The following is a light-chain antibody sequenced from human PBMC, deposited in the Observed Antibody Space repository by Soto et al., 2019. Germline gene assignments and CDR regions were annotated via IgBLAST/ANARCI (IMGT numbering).Light chain of an antibody. J-gene: IGKJ1*01. CDR3: QQYANSPRT. CDR1: QSVGSNY. Sequence: EIVLTQSPGTLSLSPGETVTLSCRASQSVGSNYLAWYQQKPGQAPRLLIYGASSRPTVIPDRFSGRGSGTDFTLTISRLEPEDFAVYYCQQYANSPRTFGQWTRVEI. CDR2: GAS. V-gene: IGKV3-20*01.